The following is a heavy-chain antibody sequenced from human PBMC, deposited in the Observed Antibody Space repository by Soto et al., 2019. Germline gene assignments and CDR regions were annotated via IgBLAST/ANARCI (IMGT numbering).Heavy chain of an antibody. CDR3: ASPLCSSTRCGPYFFDS. CDR1: GYTFTSND. J-gene: IGHJ4*02. CDR2: MNPDNGKI. D-gene: IGHD2-2*01. Sequence: QVQLVQSGAEVKKPGASVKVSCKASGYTFTSNDINWVRQAPGQGPEWMGWMNPDNGKIGFAQKFQSRITITRNTSIITAYMELSSLRSDDTAVYFCASPLCSSTRCGPYFFDSWGQGSLVTVSS. V-gene: IGHV1-8*01.